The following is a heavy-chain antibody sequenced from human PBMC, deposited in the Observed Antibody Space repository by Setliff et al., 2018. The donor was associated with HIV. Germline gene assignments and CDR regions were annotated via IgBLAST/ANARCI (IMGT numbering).Heavy chain of an antibody. CDR1: GYTFPDYY. J-gene: IGHJ4*02. D-gene: IGHD3-16*01. Sequence: ASVKVSCKVSGYTFPDYYIQWIRQAPGKGLEWMGLIDPDRGDTVYAEKFQDRVTITADRSIDTAYMRLNSLTSEDTAMYFCAWGTQRPIDSWGQGTLVTVSS. V-gene: IGHV1-69-2*01. CDR3: AWGTQRPIDS. CDR2: IDPDRGDT.